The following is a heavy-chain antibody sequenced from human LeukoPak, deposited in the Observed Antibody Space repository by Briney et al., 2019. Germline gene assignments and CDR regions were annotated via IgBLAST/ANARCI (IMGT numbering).Heavy chain of an antibody. CDR1: GGSISSSSYY. D-gene: IGHD3-22*01. V-gene: IGHV4-39*07. Sequence: PSETLSLTCTVSGGSISSSSYYWGWIRQPPGKGLEWIGSIYYSGSTYYNPSLKSRVTISVDTSKNQFSLKLSSVTAADTAVYYCARSSPRYYYDSSGYYHGDYWGQGTLVTVSS. CDR2: IYYSGST. J-gene: IGHJ4*02. CDR3: ARSSPRYYYDSSGYYHGDY.